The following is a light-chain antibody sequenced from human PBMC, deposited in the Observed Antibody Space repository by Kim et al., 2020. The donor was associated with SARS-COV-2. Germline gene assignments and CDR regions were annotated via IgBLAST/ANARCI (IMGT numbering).Light chain of an antibody. J-gene: IGKJ2*01. CDR3: QHYNNWPPGT. CDR1: QSVSNN. CDR2: DAS. V-gene: IGKV3-15*01. Sequence: EIVMTQSPATLSVSPGERATLSCRASQSVSNNLAWYQQKPGQAPRLLIYDASTRATGTPARFSGSGSGTEFTLTISSLQSEDLALYYCQHYNNWPPGTFGQGTNLEI.